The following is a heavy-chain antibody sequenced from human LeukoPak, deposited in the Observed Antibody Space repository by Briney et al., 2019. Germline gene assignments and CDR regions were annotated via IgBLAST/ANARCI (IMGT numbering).Heavy chain of an antibody. CDR2: IYHSGST. J-gene: IGHJ5*02. D-gene: IGHD2-15*01. V-gene: IGHV4-30-2*01. CDR3: ARAKGRIVVVARSQGNWFDP. CDR1: GGSISSGGYS. Sequence: PSQTLSLTCAVSGGSISSGGYSWSWIRQPPGKGLEWIRYIYHSGSTYHNPSLKSRVTISVDRSKNQFSLKLSSVTAADTAVYYCARAKGRIVVVARSQGNWFDPWGQGTLVTVSS.